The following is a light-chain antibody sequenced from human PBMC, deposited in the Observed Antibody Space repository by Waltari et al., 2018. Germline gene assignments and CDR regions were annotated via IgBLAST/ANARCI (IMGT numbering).Light chain of an antibody. V-gene: IGLV2-14*03. CDR2: DVT. CDR3: SSYTTSSTHV. Sequence: QSALTQPASVSASPGQSITISCTGTSSDVGGYNYVPWYQQHPGKAPKLIINDVTNRPSGVSNRFSGSKSGNTASLTISGLQAEDEADYYCSSYTTSSTHVFGTGTKVTVL. J-gene: IGLJ1*01. CDR1: SSDVGGYNY.